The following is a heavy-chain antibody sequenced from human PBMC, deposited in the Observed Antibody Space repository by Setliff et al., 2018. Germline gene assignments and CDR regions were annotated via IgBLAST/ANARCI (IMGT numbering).Heavy chain of an antibody. CDR2: INHSGST. J-gene: IGHJ4*02. D-gene: IGHD2-2*01. CDR3: ASGYCSGTSCYDY. CDR1: GGSFSTYY. Sequence: SETLSLTCAVYGGSFSTYYWIWIRQPPGKGLEWIGEINHSGSTNYNPSLKSRVTISVDTSKNQFSLKLTSVTAADTAVYYCASGYCSGTSCYDYWGQGTLVTVS. V-gene: IGHV4-34*01.